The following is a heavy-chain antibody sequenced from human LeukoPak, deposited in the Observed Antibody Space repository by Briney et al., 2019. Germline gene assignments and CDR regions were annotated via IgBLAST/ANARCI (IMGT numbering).Heavy chain of an antibody. D-gene: IGHD3-22*01. V-gene: IGHV3-30*04. J-gene: IGHJ4*02. CDR2: VSKDGNRR. CDR1: GFIYSTYV. CDR3: TRERDIYDSSRGGYDS. Sequence: GRPLRHSYDASGFIYSTYVMHYPRPAPGARLEWVAVVSKDGNRRYYGDSVKGRFSISRDNSKNTLDLQMDTLKTEDTAVYYCTRERDIYDSSRGGYDSWGQGTLVTVSS.